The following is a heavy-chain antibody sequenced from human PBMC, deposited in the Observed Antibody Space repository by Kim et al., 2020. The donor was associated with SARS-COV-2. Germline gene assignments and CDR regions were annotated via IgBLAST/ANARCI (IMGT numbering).Heavy chain of an antibody. D-gene: IGHD3-22*01. Sequence: SVKVSCKASGGTFSSYAISWVRQAPGQGLEWMGGIIPIFGTANYAQKFQGRVTITADESTSTAYMELSSLRSEDTAVYYCARDRMEGGDYYDSSGSSWGQGTLVTVSS. V-gene: IGHV1-69*13. J-gene: IGHJ4*02. CDR1: GGTFSSYA. CDR2: IIPIFGTA. CDR3: ARDRMEGGDYYDSSGSS.